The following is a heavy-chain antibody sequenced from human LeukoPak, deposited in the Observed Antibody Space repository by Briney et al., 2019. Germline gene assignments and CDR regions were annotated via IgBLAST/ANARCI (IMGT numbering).Heavy chain of an antibody. CDR1: GFTFSSYG. CDR3: AKVRANRFASFDY. V-gene: IGHV3-30*02. CDR2: IWYDGSNK. J-gene: IGHJ4*02. D-gene: IGHD1/OR15-1a*01. Sequence: GGSLRLSCAASGFTFSSYGMHWVRQAPGKGLEWVAFIWYDGSNKYYADSVKGRFTISRDNSTNTLYLQMNSLRAEDTAVYYCAKVRANRFASFDYWGQGTLDTVSS.